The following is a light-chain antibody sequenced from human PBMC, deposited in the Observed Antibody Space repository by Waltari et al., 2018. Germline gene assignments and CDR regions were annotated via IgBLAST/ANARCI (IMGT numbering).Light chain of an antibody. CDR2: GAS. Sequence: ERVMTQSPATLSVSPGERANLSCRASQSVSSNLAWYQQKPGQAPRLLIYGASTRATGVPARFSGSGSGTDFTLTISSLQSEDFAVYYCQQYDNWPRTFGQGTKVEI. CDR1: QSVSSN. J-gene: IGKJ1*01. CDR3: QQYDNWPRT. V-gene: IGKV3-15*01.